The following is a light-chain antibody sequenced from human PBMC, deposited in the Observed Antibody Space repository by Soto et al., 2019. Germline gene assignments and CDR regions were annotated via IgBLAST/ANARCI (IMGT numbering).Light chain of an antibody. CDR2: GAS. CDR1: QSVSGRY. CDR3: QQYGSSPRT. V-gene: IGKV3-20*01. J-gene: IGKJ1*01. Sequence: EIVLTQSPGTLSLSPGERATLSCRASQSVSGRYLAWYQQKPGQAPRLLIYGASSRAPGIPDRFSGSGSGTDFTLTISRLEPEEFAGYYCQQYGSSPRTFGQGTKLELK.